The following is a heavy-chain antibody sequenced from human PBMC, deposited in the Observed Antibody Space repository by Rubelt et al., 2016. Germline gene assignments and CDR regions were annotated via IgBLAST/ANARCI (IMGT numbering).Heavy chain of an antibody. CDR3: ARDPSLSQTDTAMGALFDY. Sequence: QAPGKGLEWVSAISGSGGSTYYADSVKGRFTISRDNSKNTLYLQMNSLRAEDTAVYYCARDPSLSQTDTAMGALFDYWGQGTLVTVSS. CDR2: ISGSGGST. D-gene: IGHD5-18*01. V-gene: IGHV3-23*01. J-gene: IGHJ4*02.